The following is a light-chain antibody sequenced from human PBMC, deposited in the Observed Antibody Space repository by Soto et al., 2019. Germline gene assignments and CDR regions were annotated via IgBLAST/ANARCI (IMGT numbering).Light chain of an antibody. CDR1: QTISCY. CDR3: QQSSNIPYT. J-gene: IGKJ2*01. CDR2: AAS. Sequence: DIQMTQSPSSLSASVGDRVTITCRASQTISCYLNWYQQNPGKAPKLLIYAASSLQSGVPSRFNGRGSGTDFTLTISSLQPEDFATYYCQQSSNIPYTFGQGTKLEIK. V-gene: IGKV1-39*01.